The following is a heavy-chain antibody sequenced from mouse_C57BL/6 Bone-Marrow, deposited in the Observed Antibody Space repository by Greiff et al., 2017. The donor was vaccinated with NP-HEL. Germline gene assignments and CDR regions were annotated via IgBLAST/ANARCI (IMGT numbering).Heavy chain of an antibody. V-gene: IGHV3-6*01. D-gene: IGHD2-3*01. Sequence: DVQLQESGPGLVKPSPSLSLSCSVTGYSITSGYYWNWIRQFPGNKLECRGYISYDGSNNYNPSLKNQISITRDTSKNQFSLKLNSVTTEDTATDYCARETVYDGYYGAMDYWGQGTSVTVSS. CDR1: GYSITSGYY. J-gene: IGHJ4*01. CDR3: ARETVYDGYYGAMDY. CDR2: ISYDGSN.